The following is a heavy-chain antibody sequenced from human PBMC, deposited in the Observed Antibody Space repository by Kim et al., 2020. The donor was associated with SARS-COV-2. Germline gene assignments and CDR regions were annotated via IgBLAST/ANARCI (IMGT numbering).Heavy chain of an antibody. V-gene: IGHV4-34*01. CDR2: INHSGST. CDR3: ARRTPLVRGVIISRYYYYGMDV. J-gene: IGHJ6*02. CDR1: GGSFSGYY. Sequence: SETLSLTCAVYGGSFSGYYWSWIRQPPGKGLEWIGEINHSGSTNYNPSLKSRVTISVDTSKNQFSLKLSSVTAADTAVYYCARRTPLVRGVIISRYYYYGMDVWGQGTTVTVSS. D-gene: IGHD3-10*01.